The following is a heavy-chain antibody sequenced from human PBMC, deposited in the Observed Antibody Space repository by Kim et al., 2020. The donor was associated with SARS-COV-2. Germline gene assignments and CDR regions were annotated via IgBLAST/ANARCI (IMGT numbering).Heavy chain of an antibody. V-gene: IGHV3-30*07. D-gene: IGHD2-15*01. Sequence: DPVKGRFTSSRDKSKNTVYLQMSSLRAEDTAVYYCTREPCSGGSCFGMDVWGQGTTVTVSS. J-gene: IGHJ6*02. CDR3: TREPCSGGSCFGMDV.